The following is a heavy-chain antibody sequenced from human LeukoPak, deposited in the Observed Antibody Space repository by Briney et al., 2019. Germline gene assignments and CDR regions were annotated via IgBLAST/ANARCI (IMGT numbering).Heavy chain of an antibody. Sequence: SETLSLTCTVSGGSISSSSYYWGWIRQPPGKGLEWIGSIYYSGSTYYNPSLKSRVTISVDTSKNQFSLKLSSVTAADTAVYYCARGGSVVVITPDAFDIWGQGTMVTVSS. J-gene: IGHJ3*02. D-gene: IGHD3-22*01. CDR3: ARGGSVVVITPDAFDI. V-gene: IGHV4-39*07. CDR1: GGSISSSSYY. CDR2: IYYSGST.